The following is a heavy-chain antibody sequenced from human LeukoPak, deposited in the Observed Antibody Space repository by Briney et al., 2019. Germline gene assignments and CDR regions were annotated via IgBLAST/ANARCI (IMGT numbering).Heavy chain of an antibody. CDR3: GEDNGGMMDY. V-gene: IGHV3-30-3*01. CDR1: GFTFSSYA. Sequence: PGRSLRLSCAASGFTFSSYAMHRVRQAPGKGLEWVAVISYDGSNKYYADSVKGRFTISRDNSKNTLYLQMNSLRAEDTAVYYCGEDNGGMMDYWGQGTLVTVSS. D-gene: IGHD2-15*01. CDR2: ISYDGSNK. J-gene: IGHJ4*02.